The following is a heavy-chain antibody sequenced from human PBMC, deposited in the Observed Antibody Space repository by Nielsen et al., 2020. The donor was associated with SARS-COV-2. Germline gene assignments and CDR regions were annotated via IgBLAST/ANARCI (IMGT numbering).Heavy chain of an antibody. D-gene: IGHD5-24*01. CDR1: GFTFSNAW. V-gene: IGHV3-15*01. Sequence: GESLKILCAASGFTFSNAWMSWVRQAPGKGLEWVGRIKSKTDGGTTDYAAPVKGRFTITRDDSKNTLYLQMNSLKTEDTAVYYCTTARDGYNRWGQGTLVTVSS. CDR3: TTARDGYNR. CDR2: IKSKTDGGTT. J-gene: IGHJ4*02.